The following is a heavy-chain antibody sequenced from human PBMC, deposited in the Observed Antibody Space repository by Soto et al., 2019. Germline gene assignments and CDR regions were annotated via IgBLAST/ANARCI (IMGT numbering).Heavy chain of an antibody. J-gene: IGHJ4*02. D-gene: IGHD6-6*01. V-gene: IGHV4-34*01. CDR2: INHSGST. CDR3: ARTSKFDC. Sequence: SETLSLTCAVYCGSFRGYYWSWIRQPPGKGLEWIGEINHSGSTNYNPSLKSRVTMPVDTSKNQFSLKLSSVTAADTAVYYCARTSKFDCWGQGKLVTVS. CDR1: CGSFRGYY.